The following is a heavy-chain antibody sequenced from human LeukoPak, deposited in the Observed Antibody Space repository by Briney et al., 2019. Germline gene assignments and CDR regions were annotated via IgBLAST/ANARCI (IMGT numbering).Heavy chain of an antibody. CDR1: GFTFSSYG. Sequence: GGSLRLSCAASGFTFSSYGMSWVRQAPGKGLEWVAVISYDGNNKYYADSVKGRFTISRDNSKNTLYLQMNILRVEDTAVYYCAKEGDRMAAAGSPPNYWGQGTLGTVSS. D-gene: IGHD6-13*01. CDR2: ISYDGNNK. V-gene: IGHV3-30*18. J-gene: IGHJ4*02. CDR3: AKEGDRMAAAGSPPNY.